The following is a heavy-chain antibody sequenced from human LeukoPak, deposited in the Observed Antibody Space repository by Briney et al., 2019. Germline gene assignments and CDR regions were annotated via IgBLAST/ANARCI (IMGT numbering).Heavy chain of an antibody. Sequence: GGSLRLSCAASGFTFSTYGMNWVRQAPGKGLEWVSAISGSGGSTYYADSVKGRFTISRDNSKNTLYLQMSSLRAEDTAVYYCAKALESLVADYFDYWGQGTLVTVSS. D-gene: IGHD1-1*01. J-gene: IGHJ4*02. CDR2: ISGSGGST. CDR1: GFTFSTYG. CDR3: AKALESLVADYFDY. V-gene: IGHV3-23*01.